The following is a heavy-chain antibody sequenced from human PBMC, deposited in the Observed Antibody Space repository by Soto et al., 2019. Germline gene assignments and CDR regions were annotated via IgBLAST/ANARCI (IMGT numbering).Heavy chain of an antibody. J-gene: IGHJ6*02. D-gene: IGHD5-12*01. CDR3: AVPSRRATYYYYGMDV. CDR1: GGTFSSYA. Sequence: ASVKVSCKASGGTFSSYAISGARQAPGQVLELMGGIIPIFGTANYAQKLHCKVTITADESTSTAYMELSSLRSEDTAVYYCAVPSRRATYYYYGMDVWGQGTTVTVSS. CDR2: IIPIFGTA. V-gene: IGHV1-69*13.